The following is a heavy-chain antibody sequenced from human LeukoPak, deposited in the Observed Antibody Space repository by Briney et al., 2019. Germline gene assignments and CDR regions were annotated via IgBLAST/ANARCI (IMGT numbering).Heavy chain of an antibody. D-gene: IGHD3-3*01. CDR3: TRGSFGVVTLSTNWFDP. Sequence: GGSLRLSCTASGFTFGDYAMSWVRQAPGKGLEWVGFIRSKAYGGTTEYAASVKGRFTISRDDSKSIAYLQMNSLKTEDTAVYYCTRGSFGVVTLSTNWFDPWGQGTLVTVSS. V-gene: IGHV3-49*04. CDR1: GFTFGDYA. CDR2: IRSKAYGGTT. J-gene: IGHJ5*02.